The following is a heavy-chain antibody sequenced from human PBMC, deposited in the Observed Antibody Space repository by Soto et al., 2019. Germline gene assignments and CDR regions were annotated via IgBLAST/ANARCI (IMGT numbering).Heavy chain of an antibody. V-gene: IGHV3-30-3*01. CDR1: GFTFSSYA. J-gene: IGHJ4*02. CDR3: ARASDYGVYTLSSYYFDY. CDR2: ISYDGSNK. D-gene: IGHD4-17*01. Sequence: QVQLVESGGGVVQPGRSLRLSCAASGFTFSSYAMHWVRQAPGKGLEWVAVISYDGSNKYYADSVKGRFTISRDNSKNTLYLQMNSLRAEDTAVYYCARASDYGVYTLSSYYFDYWGQGTLVTVSS.